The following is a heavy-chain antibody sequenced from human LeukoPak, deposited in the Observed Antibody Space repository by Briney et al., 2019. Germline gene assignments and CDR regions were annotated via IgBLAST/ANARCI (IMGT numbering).Heavy chain of an antibody. D-gene: IGHD3-22*01. Sequence: ASVNVSCKASGYTFTSYDINWVRQATGQGLEWMGWMNPNSGNTGYAQKFQGRVTMTRNTSISTAYMELSSLRSEDTAVYYCARGPAYYYDSSGYYYAFDIWGQGTMVTVSS. J-gene: IGHJ3*02. CDR1: GYTFTSYD. V-gene: IGHV1-8*01. CDR3: ARGPAYYYDSSGYYYAFDI. CDR2: MNPNSGNT.